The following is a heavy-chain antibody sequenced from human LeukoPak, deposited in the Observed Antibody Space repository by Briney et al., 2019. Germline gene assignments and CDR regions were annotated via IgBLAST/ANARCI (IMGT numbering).Heavy chain of an antibody. Sequence: SVKVSCKASGGTFSSYAISWVRQAPGQGLEWMGGIIPIFGTANYAQKFQGRVTITADESTSTAYMELSSLRSEDTAVYYCASTNVLLWSGYYTSYYFDYWGQGTLVTVSS. D-gene: IGHD3-3*01. J-gene: IGHJ4*02. V-gene: IGHV1-69*01. CDR3: ASTNVLLWSGYYTSYYFDY. CDR1: GGTFSSYA. CDR2: IIPIFGTA.